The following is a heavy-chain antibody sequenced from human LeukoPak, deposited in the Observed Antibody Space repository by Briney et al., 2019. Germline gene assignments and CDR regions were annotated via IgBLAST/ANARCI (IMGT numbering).Heavy chain of an antibody. CDR3: ARGPIVLMVYAIPPLKYFDY. V-gene: IGHV4-61*10. D-gene: IGHD2-8*01. J-gene: IGHJ4*02. CDR1: GVSISRGSHY. CDR2: INHSGST. Sequence: SETLSLTCTVSGVSISRGSHYWSWIRQPAGKGLEWIVEINHSGSTNYNPSLKSRVTISVDTSKNQFSLKLSSVTAADTAVYYCARGPIVLMVYAIPPLKYFDYGGQGTLVTVSS.